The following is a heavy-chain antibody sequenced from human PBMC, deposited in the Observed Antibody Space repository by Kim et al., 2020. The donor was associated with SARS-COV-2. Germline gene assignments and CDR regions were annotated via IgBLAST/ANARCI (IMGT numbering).Heavy chain of an antibody. D-gene: IGHD3-10*01. J-gene: IGHJ5*02. CDR3: ARDRGEAPPRDP. V-gene: IGHV3-74*01. Sequence: TDYADSVKGRFTISRDSAKNTLDLEMNDLRGEDMGVYYCARDRGEAPPRDPWGQGALVTVSS. CDR2: T.